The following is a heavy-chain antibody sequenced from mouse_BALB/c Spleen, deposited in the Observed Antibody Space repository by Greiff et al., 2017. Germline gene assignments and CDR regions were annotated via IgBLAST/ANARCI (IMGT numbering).Heavy chain of an antibody. CDR1: GFSLTSYG. Sequence: QVQLKESGPGLVQPSQSLSITCTVSGFSLTSYGVHWVRQSPGKGLEWLGVIWSGGSTDYNAAFISRLSISKDNSKSQVFFKMNSLQANDTAIYYCARNSGYYDYGEGYAMDYWGQGTSVTVSS. D-gene: IGHD2-4*01. CDR2: IWSGGST. CDR3: ARNSGYYDYGEGYAMDY. V-gene: IGHV2-2*02. J-gene: IGHJ4*01.